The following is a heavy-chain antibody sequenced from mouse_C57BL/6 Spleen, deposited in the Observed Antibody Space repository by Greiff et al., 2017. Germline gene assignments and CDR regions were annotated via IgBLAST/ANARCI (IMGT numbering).Heavy chain of an antibody. CDR3: ARRELAGPSLDY. CDR2: IYPGDGDT. D-gene: IGHD6-1*01. V-gene: IGHV1-80*01. J-gene: IGHJ2*01. Sequence: VQLQESGAELVKPGASVKISCKASGYAFSSYWMHWVKQRPGKGLEWIGQIYPGDGDTNYNGKFKGKATLTADKSSSTAYMQLSSLTSEDSAVYFCARRELAGPSLDYWGQGTTVTVSA. CDR1: GYAFSSYW.